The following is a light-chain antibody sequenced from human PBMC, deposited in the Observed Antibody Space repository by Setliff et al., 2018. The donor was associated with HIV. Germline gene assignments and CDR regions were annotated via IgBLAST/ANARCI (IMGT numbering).Light chain of an antibody. CDR1: SSDIGGHNF. Sequence: QSALTQPRSVSGSRGQSVTISCAGSSSDIGGHNFVSWYQQDPGKAPKLMIYGVNYRPSGVSNRFSGSKSGNTASLTISGLQAEDEADYYCSSFSTINTQIFGTGTKVTVL. CDR2: GVN. J-gene: IGLJ1*01. CDR3: SSFSTINTQI. V-gene: IGLV2-14*01.